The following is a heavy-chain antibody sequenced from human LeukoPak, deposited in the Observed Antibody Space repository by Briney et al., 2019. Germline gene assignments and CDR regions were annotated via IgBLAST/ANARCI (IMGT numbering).Heavy chain of an antibody. J-gene: IGHJ5*02. D-gene: IGHD2-8*01. CDR1: EFDFSSHA. CDR2: ISISGSKT. V-gene: IGHV3-23*01. CDR3: ANEIRPNES. Sequence: GGSLRLSCAASEFDFSSHAMTWVRQAPGKGLEWVSAISISGSKTYYANSVKGRFTIFRDNSKNTLYLQMNSLRAEDTAVYYCANEIRPNESWGQGKQVTVSS.